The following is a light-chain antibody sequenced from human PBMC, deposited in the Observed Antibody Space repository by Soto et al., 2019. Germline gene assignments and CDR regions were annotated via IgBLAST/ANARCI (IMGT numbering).Light chain of an antibody. J-gene: IGKJ5*01. CDR1: QSVSSSY. CDR2: EAS. V-gene: IGKV3-20*01. Sequence: EIVLTQSAGTLCLSPGERDTLXCKASQSVSSSYLAWYQQQPGQAPRLLIYEASNMAQGTPARFSGSGSATDFTPTINNLQAEDVAVYYRQQYHSDPITFGQGTRLEIK. CDR3: QQYHSDPIT.